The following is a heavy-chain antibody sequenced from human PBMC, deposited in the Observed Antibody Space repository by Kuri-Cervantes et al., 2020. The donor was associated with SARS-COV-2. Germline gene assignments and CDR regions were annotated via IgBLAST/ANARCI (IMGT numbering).Heavy chain of an antibody. V-gene: IGHV3-73*01. Sequence: GESLKISCAASGFTFSGSAMHWVRQASGKGLEWVGRIRSKANSYATAYAASVKGRFTISRDDSKNTAYLQMNSLKTEDTAVYYCTTDPNYDFWSGYPQFDYWGQGTLVTVSS. CDR3: TTDPNYDFWSGYPQFDY. D-gene: IGHD3-3*01. CDR1: GFTFSGSA. CDR2: IRSKANSYAT. J-gene: IGHJ4*02.